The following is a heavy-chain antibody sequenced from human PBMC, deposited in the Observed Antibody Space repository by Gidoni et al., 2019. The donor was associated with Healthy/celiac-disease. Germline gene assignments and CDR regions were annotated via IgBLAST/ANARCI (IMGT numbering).Heavy chain of an antibody. D-gene: IGHD6-6*01. J-gene: IGHJ4*02. CDR2: ISYDGSNK. V-gene: IGHV3-30*18. CDR3: AKDLRGKKQLVPFDY. CDR1: GFTFSSYG. Sequence: QVQLVGSGGGVVQPGRSLRLSCAASGFTFSSYGMHWVRPAPGKGLQWVAVISYDGSNKYYAGSVKGRFTISRDNSKNTLYLQMNSLRAEDTAVYYCAKDLRGKKQLVPFDYWGQGTLVTVSS.